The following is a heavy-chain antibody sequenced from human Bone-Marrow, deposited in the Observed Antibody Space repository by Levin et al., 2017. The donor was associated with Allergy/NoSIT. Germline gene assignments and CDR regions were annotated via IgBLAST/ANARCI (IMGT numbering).Heavy chain of an antibody. Sequence: GESLKISCATSGFTFRSYTMNWVRQAPQKGLEWVSSISSGSDYIYHADSMKGRFTVSRDNAKNSLYLQMNSLRAEDTAVYYCARQGGRGWFDSWGQGTLVTVSS. CDR3: ARQGGRGWFDS. CDR2: ISSGSDYI. J-gene: IGHJ5*01. CDR1: GFTFRSYT. V-gene: IGHV3-21*01. D-gene: IGHD6-25*01.